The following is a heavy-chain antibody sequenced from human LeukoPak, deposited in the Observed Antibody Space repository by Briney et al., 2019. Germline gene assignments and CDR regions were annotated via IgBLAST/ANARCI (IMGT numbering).Heavy chain of an antibody. CDR1: GGSISSYY. Sequence: NPSETLSLTCTVSGGSISSYYWSWIRQPAGKGLEWIGRIYTSGSTNYNPSLKSRVTMSVDTSKNQFSLKLSSVTAADTAVYYCARDGRVATIREYNWFDPWGQGTLVTVSS. V-gene: IGHV4-4*07. CDR2: IYTSGST. CDR3: ARDGRVATIREYNWFDP. D-gene: IGHD5-12*01. J-gene: IGHJ5*02.